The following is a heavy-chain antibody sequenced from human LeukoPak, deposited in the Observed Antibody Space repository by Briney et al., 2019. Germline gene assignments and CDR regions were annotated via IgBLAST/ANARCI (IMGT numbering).Heavy chain of an antibody. Sequence: SVKVSCKASGGTFSSYAISWVRQAPGQGLEWMGGIIPIFGTANYAQKFQGRVTITADESTSTAYMEVSSLRSEDTAVYYCASSDYSSGWYTGWGQGTLVTVSS. CDR3: ASSDYSSGWYTG. CDR1: GGTFSSYA. D-gene: IGHD6-19*01. CDR2: IIPIFGTA. V-gene: IGHV1-69*13. J-gene: IGHJ4*02.